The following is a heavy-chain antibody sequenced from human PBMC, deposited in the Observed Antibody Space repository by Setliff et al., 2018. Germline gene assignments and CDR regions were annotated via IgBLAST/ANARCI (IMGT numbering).Heavy chain of an antibody. CDR3: ARLSGFLYMDV. D-gene: IGHD3-3*01. CDR1: GGSFDSDSHY. V-gene: IGHV4-61*09. Sequence: SETLSLTCTVSGGSFDSDSHYWSWMRQPPGKGLEWIGHIFKSGTNFHPSFRSRVSMSVDTSKSQFSLELTSVTAADTALYYCARLSGFLYMDVWGKGTTVTVSS. J-gene: IGHJ6*03. CDR2: IFKSGT.